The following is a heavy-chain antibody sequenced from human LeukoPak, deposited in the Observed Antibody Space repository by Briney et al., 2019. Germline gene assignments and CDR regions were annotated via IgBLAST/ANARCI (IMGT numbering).Heavy chain of an antibody. D-gene: IGHD3-3*01. CDR1: GGSISSYY. CDR2: IYYSGST. V-gene: IGHV4-59*01. J-gene: IGHJ4*02. Sequence: PSETLSLTCTVSGGSISSYYWRWVRQPPGKGLEWIGYIYYSGSTNYNPSLKSRVTISVDTSKNQFSLKLSSVTAADTAVYYCAREESDFWSGSLDYWGQGTLVTVSS. CDR3: AREESDFWSGSLDY.